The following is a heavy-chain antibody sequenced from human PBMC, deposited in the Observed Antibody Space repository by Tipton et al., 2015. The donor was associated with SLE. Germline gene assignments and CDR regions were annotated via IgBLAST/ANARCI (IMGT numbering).Heavy chain of an antibody. CDR2: IYESGST. D-gene: IGHD6-19*01. CDR3: VRGGVAGRGAFDI. J-gene: IGHJ3*02. V-gene: IGHV4-38-2*01. CDR1: GFTFSSYG. Sequence: LRLSCAASGFTFSSYGMHWVRQAPGKGLEWIGSIYESGSTYYNPSLKSRVTTSVDKAKNQLSLKLRSVTAADTAVYYCVRGGVAGRGAFDIWGQGTMVTVSS.